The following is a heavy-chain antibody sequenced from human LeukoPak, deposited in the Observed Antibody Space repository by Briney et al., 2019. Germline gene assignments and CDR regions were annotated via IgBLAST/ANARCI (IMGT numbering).Heavy chain of an antibody. CDR2: INPNSGGT. CDR1: GYTFTCYY. CDR3: ASGSSYDSSGRGSDY. Sequence: ASVKVSCKASGYTFTCYYMHWVRQAPGQGLEWMGWINPNSGGTNYAQKFQGRVTMTRDTSISTAYMELSRLRFDDTAVYYCASGSSYDSSGRGSDYWGQGTLVTVSS. J-gene: IGHJ4*02. D-gene: IGHD3-22*01. V-gene: IGHV1-2*02.